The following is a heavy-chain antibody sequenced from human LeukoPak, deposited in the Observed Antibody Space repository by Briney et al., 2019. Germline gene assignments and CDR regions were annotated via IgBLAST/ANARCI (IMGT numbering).Heavy chain of an antibody. CDR1: GVSISSSSYY. CDR2: IFYSGIL. D-gene: IGHD6-19*01. V-gene: IGHV4-39*01. Sequence: PSETLSLTCTVSGVSISSSSYYWGWVRQPPGSGLEWIGSIFYSGILYYSPSLKSRVTISVDTSKNQFSLKLTSVTAADTAVYYCARAPIAVAGAGHGYFDYWGQGTLVTVSS. J-gene: IGHJ4*02. CDR3: ARAPIAVAGAGHGYFDY.